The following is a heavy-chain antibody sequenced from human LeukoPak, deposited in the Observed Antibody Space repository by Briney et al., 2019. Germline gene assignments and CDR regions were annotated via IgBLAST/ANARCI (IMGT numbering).Heavy chain of an antibody. V-gene: IGHV4-31*03. D-gene: IGHD3-22*01. CDR1: GVSISSGGYY. Sequence: SETLSLTCTVSGVSISSGGYYWSWIRQHPGKGLEWIGYIYYSGSTYYNPSLKSRVTISIDTSKNQFSLKLSSVTAADTAVYYCARVGYDSSGYYFDYWGQGTLVTVSS. CDR2: IYYSGST. CDR3: ARVGYDSSGYYFDY. J-gene: IGHJ4*02.